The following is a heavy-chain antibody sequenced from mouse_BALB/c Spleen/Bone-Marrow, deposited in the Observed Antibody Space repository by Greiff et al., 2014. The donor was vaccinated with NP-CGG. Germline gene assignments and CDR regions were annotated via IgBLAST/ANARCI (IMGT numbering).Heavy chain of an antibody. D-gene: IGHD4-1*01. J-gene: IGHJ2*01. CDR1: GYAFSSYW. CDR3: ARVRNWADY. CDR2: IYPGDGDT. Sequence: VHLVESGAELVRPGSSVKISCKASGYAFSSYWMNWVKQRPGQGLEWIGQIYPGDGDTNYNGKFKGKATLTADKSSSTAYMQLSSLTSEDSAVYFCARVRNWADYWGQSTTLTVSS. V-gene: IGHV1-80*01.